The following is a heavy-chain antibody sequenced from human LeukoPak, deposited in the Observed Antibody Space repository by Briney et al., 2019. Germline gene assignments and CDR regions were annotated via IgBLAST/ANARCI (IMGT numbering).Heavy chain of an antibody. CDR3: ARGRAVRGVIFVY. J-gene: IGHJ4*02. CDR2: ISHSGTT. V-gene: IGHV4-34*01. Sequence: PSETLSLTCTVSGGSISSYYWSWIRQPPGKGLEWIGEISHSGTTTYNPSLKSRVTISVDTSKNQFPLKLSSVTAADTAVYYCARGRAVRGVIFVYWGQGTLVTVSS. D-gene: IGHD3-10*01. CDR1: GGSISSYY.